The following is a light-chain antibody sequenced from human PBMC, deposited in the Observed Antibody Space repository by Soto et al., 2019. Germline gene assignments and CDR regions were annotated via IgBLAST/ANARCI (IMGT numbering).Light chain of an antibody. CDR1: TSNVGSNL. V-gene: IGLV1-47*02. CDR3: AVWDDSLSGVV. CDR2: NDY. J-gene: IGLJ2*01. Sequence: QSVLAQPPSASGTPGQRVTISCSGSTSNVGSNLASWYQQRPGSAPKLLIYNDYERPSGVPDRFSGSKSGTSASLGISGLRSEDEADYFCAVWDDSLSGVVFGGGTKLTVL.